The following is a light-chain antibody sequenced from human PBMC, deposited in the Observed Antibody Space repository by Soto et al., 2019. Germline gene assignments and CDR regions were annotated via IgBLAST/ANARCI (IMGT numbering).Light chain of an antibody. Sequence: IVMSESALSMPVTPGEPASISCRSSQSLLHSNGYNYLDWYLQTPGQSPQLLIYLGSNRASGVPDRFSGSGSGTFFTLKIRRVDAEDVGVYYCMLPLQPWTFCQGTKVDIK. CDR2: LGS. J-gene: IGKJ1*01. CDR3: MLPLQPWT. CDR1: QSLLHSNGYNY. V-gene: IGKV2-28*01.